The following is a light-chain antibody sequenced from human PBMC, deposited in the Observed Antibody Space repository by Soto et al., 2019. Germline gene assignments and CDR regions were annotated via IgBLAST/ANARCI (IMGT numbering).Light chain of an antibody. CDR3: QKRSNWPPGT. V-gene: IGKV3-11*01. Sequence: EIILTQSPVTLSVSPGERATLSCRASQSVGSNLAWYQQKPGQAPRLLIYGASTRATGIPARFSGSGSGTDFTLTISRLEPEDFAVYYCQKRSNWPPGTFGQGTRLEIK. CDR2: GAS. J-gene: IGKJ5*01. CDR1: QSVGSN.